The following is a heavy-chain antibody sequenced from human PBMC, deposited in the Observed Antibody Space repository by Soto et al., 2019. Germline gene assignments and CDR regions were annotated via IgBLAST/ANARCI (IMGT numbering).Heavy chain of an antibody. CDR3: ARDRGAIFGVVQKYFQH. Sequence: GGSLRLSCAASGFTFSSYSMNWVRQAPGKGLEWVSYISSSSSTIYYADSVKGRFTISRDNAKNSLYLQMNSLRAEDTAVYYCARDRGAIFGVVQKYFQHWGQGTLVTVSS. D-gene: IGHD3-3*01. J-gene: IGHJ1*01. CDR1: GFTFSSYS. V-gene: IGHV3-48*01. CDR2: ISSSSSTI.